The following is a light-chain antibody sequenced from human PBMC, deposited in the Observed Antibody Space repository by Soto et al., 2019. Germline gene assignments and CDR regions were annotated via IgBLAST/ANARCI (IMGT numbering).Light chain of an antibody. Sequence: EIVLTQSPGTLSLSPGERATLSCRASQSVDSSFVAWFQQKPGQAPRLLIHGASNRATGIPDRFSGSGSGTDFTLTISRLEPEDFAVYYCQQYGSSGTFGQGTKVDIK. CDR2: GAS. J-gene: IGKJ1*01. CDR1: QSVDSSF. V-gene: IGKV3-20*01. CDR3: QQYGSSGT.